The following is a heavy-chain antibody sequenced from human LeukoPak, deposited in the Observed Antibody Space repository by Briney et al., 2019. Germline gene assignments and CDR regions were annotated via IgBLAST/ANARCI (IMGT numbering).Heavy chain of an antibody. CDR1: GDSISIGGYS. CDR2: IYYSGST. Sequence: SETLSLTCAVSGDSISIGGYSWSWIRQPPGKGLEWIGYIYYSGSTYYNPSLKSRVTISADTSKNQFSLKLSSVTAADTAVYYCAMEGYCSGGSCYQPKNWFDPWGQGTLVTVSS. CDR3: AMEGYCSGGSCYQPKNWFDP. D-gene: IGHD2-15*01. J-gene: IGHJ5*02. V-gene: IGHV4-30-4*07.